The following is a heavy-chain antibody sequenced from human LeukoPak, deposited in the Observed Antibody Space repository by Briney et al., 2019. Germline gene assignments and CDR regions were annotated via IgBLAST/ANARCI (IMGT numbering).Heavy chain of an antibody. V-gene: IGHV1-3*03. CDR3: AIRDGHTDH. D-gene: IGHD5-24*01. CDR2: INPANGYT. CDR1: GYTFTNYA. Sequence: KVSCKTXGYTFTNYAMHWVRQAPGQTIQWLAWINPANGYTRYSQHFQDRVTVSSDTSADTAYMELSSLRSEDKAIYYCAIRDGHTDHWGQGTLVTVSA. J-gene: IGHJ4*02.